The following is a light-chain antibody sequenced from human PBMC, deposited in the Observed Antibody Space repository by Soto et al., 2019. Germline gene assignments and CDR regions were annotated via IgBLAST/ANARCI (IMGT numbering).Light chain of an antibody. CDR2: LGS. CDR1: QPLLHSNGFNY. V-gene: IGKV2-28*01. CDR3: MQALQSPRT. Sequence: DIVMAQSPLFLPVPPGEPSSVSCRSSQPLLHSNGFNYLDWYLQRPGQSQXLLIFLGSTRASGVPDRFSGSGSGTDFTLKISRVEAEDVGVYYCMQALQSPRTFGQGTKV. J-gene: IGKJ2*02.